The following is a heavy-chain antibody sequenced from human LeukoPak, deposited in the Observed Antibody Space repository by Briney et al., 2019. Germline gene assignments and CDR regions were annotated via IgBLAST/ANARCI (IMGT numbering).Heavy chain of an antibody. J-gene: IGHJ3*02. CDR1: GGSISSGGYY. D-gene: IGHD5-24*01. CDR3: ARQIPRREGYNPNAFDI. Sequence: PSETLSLTCTVSGGSISSGGYYWSWIRQPPGKGLEWIGYIYYSGSTNYNPSLKSRVTISVDTSKNQFSLKLSSVTAADTAVYYCARQIPRREGYNPNAFDIWGQGTMVTVSS. V-gene: IGHV4-61*08. CDR2: IYYSGST.